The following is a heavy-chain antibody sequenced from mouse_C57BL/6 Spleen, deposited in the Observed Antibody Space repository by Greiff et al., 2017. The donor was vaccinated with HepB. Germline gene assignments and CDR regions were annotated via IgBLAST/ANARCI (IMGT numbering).Heavy chain of an antibody. CDR2: IDPENGDT. CDR3: TTDGYLWFAY. CDR1: GFNIKDDY. Sequence: EVQLKESGAELVRPGASVKLSCTASGFNIKDDYMHWVKQRPEQGLEWIGWIDPENGDTEYASKFQGKATITADTSSNTAYLQLSSLTSEDTAVYYCTTDGYLWFAYWGQGTLVTVSA. J-gene: IGHJ3*01. V-gene: IGHV14-4*01. D-gene: IGHD2-3*01.